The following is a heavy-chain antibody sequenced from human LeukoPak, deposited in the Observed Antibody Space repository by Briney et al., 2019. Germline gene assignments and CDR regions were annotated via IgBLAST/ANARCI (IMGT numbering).Heavy chain of an antibody. Sequence: GGSLRLSCAASGFTFDDYAMHWVRQAPGKGLEWVSGISWNSGSIGYADSVKGRFTISRDNAKNSLYLQMNSLRAEGTALYYCAKDIGKYAEGPIDYWGQETLVTVSS. V-gene: IGHV3-9*01. D-gene: IGHD2-8*01. CDR1: GFTFDDYA. J-gene: IGHJ4*02. CDR3: AKDIGKYAEGPIDY. CDR2: ISWNSGSI.